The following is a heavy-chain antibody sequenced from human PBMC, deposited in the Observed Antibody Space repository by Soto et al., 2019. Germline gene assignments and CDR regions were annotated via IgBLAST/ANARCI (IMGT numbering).Heavy chain of an antibody. CDR2: IYNSGTT. D-gene: IGHD3-10*01. CDR3: AREPISTPRGVTQVDP. CDR1: GAPISSGGFY. V-gene: IGHV4-31*03. Sequence: SATLSLTCHVSGAPISSGGFYWSWIRQHPGKGPEWIGYIYNSGTTFYNPSLGSRVTMSLDAAKNHFSLELRSVTVADTAVYYCAREPISTPRGVTQVDPWGQGTQVTVSS. J-gene: IGHJ5*02.